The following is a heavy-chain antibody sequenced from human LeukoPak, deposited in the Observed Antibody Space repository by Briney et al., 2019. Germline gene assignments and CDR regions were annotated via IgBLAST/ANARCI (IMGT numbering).Heavy chain of an antibody. CDR1: GFTFSSYA. D-gene: IGHD3-10*01. CDR3: VKVSRYGSGGGGAFDI. Sequence: GGSLRLSCSASGFTFSSYAMHWVRQAPGKGLEYVTAISSNGVSTYYADSVKDRFTISRDNSKNTLYLQMSSLRVEDTAVYYCVKVSRYGSGGGGAFDIWGQGTIVTVSS. CDR2: ISSNGVST. J-gene: IGHJ3*02. V-gene: IGHV3-64D*06.